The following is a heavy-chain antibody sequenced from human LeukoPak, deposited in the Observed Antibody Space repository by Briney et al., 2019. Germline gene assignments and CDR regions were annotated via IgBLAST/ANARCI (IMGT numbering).Heavy chain of an antibody. V-gene: IGHV3-74*01. CDR1: GFTFSHYW. D-gene: IGHD3-22*01. CDR3: ARDPYYYDSSGYYRDDYFDY. J-gene: IGHJ4*02. CDR2: INSDGGST. Sequence: PGGSLRLSCAASGFTFSHYWMHWVRQGPGKGLVWVSRINSDGGSTDYADSVKGRFTISRDNAENTLYLQMNSLRAEDTAVYYCARDPYYYDSSGYYRDDYFDYWGQGTLVTVSS.